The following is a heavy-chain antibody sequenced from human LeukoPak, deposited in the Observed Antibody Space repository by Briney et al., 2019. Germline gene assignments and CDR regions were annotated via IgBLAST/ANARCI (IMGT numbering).Heavy chain of an antibody. J-gene: IGHJ3*02. Sequence: GASVKVSCKASGYTFTGYYMHWVRQAPGQELEWMGWINPNSGGTNYAQKFQGRITMTRDTSISTAYMELSRLRSDDTAVYYCARLMGSSSEDAFDIWGQGTMVTVSS. CDR1: GYTFTGYY. D-gene: IGHD2-8*01. CDR3: ARLMGSSSEDAFDI. CDR2: INPNSGGT. V-gene: IGHV1-2*02.